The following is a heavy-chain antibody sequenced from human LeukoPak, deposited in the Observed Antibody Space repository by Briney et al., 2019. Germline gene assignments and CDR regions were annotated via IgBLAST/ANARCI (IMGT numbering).Heavy chain of an antibody. CDR1: GFTVTSTH. J-gene: IGHJ5*02. D-gene: IGHD3-16*01. CDR3: TRDRAASQSSWVEFDL. CDR2: IRDNGNL. Sequence: PGDSLRLTCTLSGFTVTSTHLDWVRQAPGKAPECVALIRDNGNLAYADSEKGRFSVSRDIFNNIVYLQMNSLRPKDSAMYYCTRDRAASQSSWVEFDLWGPGTLVTVSS. V-gene: IGHV3-53*05.